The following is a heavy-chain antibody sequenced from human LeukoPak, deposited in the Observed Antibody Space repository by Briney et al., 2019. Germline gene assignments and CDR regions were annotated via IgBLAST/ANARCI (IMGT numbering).Heavy chain of an antibody. J-gene: IGHJ4*02. CDR2: ISHTAKT. CDR1: GGSISSDDSS. V-gene: IGHV4-30-2*02. Sequence: SETLSLTCAVPGGSISSDDSSWNWIRQPPGEGLEWIGYISHTAKTYYNPSLKSRVIISVDRSKNQFSLKLSSVTAADTAVYYCASNNDYGDYVFDYWGQGTLVTVSS. D-gene: IGHD4-17*01. CDR3: ASNNDYGDYVFDY.